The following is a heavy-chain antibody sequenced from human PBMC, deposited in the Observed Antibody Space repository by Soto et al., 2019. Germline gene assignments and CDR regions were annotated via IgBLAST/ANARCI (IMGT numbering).Heavy chain of an antibody. CDR1: GFTFSSYA. Sequence: QVQLVESGGGVVQPGRSLRLSCAASGFTFSSYAMHWVRQAPGKGLERVAVISYDGSNKYYADSVKGRFTISRDNSKNTLYLQMNSLRAEDTAVYYCARSRRIAVAGTFPFDYWGQGTLVTVSS. J-gene: IGHJ4*02. V-gene: IGHV3-30-3*01. CDR2: ISYDGSNK. D-gene: IGHD6-19*01. CDR3: ARSRRIAVAGTFPFDY.